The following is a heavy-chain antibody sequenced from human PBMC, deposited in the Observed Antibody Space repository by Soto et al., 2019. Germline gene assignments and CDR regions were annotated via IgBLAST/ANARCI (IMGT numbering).Heavy chain of an antibody. CDR1: GGSISSYY. CDR2: IYYSGST. Sequence: PTETLSLTCTVSGGSISSYYWSRIRQPPGKGLEWIGYIYYSGSTNYNPSLKSRVTISVDTSKNQFSLKLSSVTAADTAVYYCARVVYSYGYMLYYYYMDVWGKGTTVTVSS. V-gene: IGHV4-59*01. D-gene: IGHD5-18*01. CDR3: ARVVYSYGYMLYYYYMDV. J-gene: IGHJ6*03.